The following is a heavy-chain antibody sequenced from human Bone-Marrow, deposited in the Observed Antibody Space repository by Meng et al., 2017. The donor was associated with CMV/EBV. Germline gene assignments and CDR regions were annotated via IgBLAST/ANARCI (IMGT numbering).Heavy chain of an antibody. CDR2: ITIRSSYK. D-gene: IGHD1-26*01. J-gene: IGHJ6*02. CDR3: ARDWVGALYYNMDV. V-gene: IGHV3-21*01. Sequence: GESLKISCAASGFTFSSYSMNWVRQAPGKGLEWVSSITIRSSYKYYADSMKGRFTISRDNAKNSLYLQMNSLRAEDTAVYYCARDWVGALYYNMDVWGQGTTVTVSS. CDR1: GFTFSSYS.